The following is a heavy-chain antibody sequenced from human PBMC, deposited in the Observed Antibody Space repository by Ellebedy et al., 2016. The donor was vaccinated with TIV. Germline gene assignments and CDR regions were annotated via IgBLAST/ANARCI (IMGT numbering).Heavy chain of an antibody. D-gene: IGHD6-13*01. V-gene: IGHV1-2*02. J-gene: IGHJ5*02. CDR2: INPNSGGT. Sequence: AASVKVSCKASGYTFTDYYVHWVRQAPRQGLEWMGWINPNSGGTIYAQKFQGRVTMTRDTSISTAYMELSRLKSDDTAVYYCARYISEYTSSWFNWFDPWGQGTLVTVSS. CDR3: ARYISEYTSSWFNWFDP. CDR1: GYTFTDYY.